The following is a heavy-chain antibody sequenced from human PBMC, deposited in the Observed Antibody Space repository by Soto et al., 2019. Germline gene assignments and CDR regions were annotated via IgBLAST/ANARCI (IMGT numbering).Heavy chain of an antibody. Sequence: QLVESGGGLVQPGGSLRLSCSVSGFTFSTYSMAWIRQAPGKGLEWLSYISSSSSVIYYADSVKGRLTIPRDNCKNALMLQMHSLRADDPAVYSWARYLIIPRAFDIWGQGTAITVAS. CDR3: ARYLIIPRAFDI. V-gene: IGHV3-48*04. J-gene: IGHJ3*02. CDR1: GFTFSTYS. D-gene: IGHD2-21*01. CDR2: ISSSSSVI.